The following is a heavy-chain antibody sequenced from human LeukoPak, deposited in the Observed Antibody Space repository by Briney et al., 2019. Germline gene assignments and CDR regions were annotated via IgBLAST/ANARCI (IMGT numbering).Heavy chain of an antibody. D-gene: IGHD6-19*01. J-gene: IGHJ4*02. CDR2: IHYRGST. CDR1: GGSISSSSYH. Sequence: SETLSLTCTVSGGSISSSSYHWGWIRQPPGKGLEWIGNIHYRGSTYYNPSLKSRVTISVDTSKNQFSLRLSSVTAADTAVYHCARLKTYSSGWYFDFWGQGTLVTVSS. V-gene: IGHV4-39*01. CDR3: ARLKTYSSGWYFDF.